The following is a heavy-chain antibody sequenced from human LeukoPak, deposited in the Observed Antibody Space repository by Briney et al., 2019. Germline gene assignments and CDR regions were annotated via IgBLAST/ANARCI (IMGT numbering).Heavy chain of an antibody. J-gene: IGHJ4*02. CDR2: INPNSGGT. Sequence: ASVKVSCKASGYTFTGYYMHWVRQAPGQGLEWMGWINPNSGGTNYAQKFQGRVTMTRDTSISTAYMELSRLRSDDTAVYYCARVPGSGWYYFDYWGQGTLVTVSS. CDR3: ARVPGSGWYYFDY. D-gene: IGHD6-19*01. CDR1: GYTFTGYY. V-gene: IGHV1-2*02.